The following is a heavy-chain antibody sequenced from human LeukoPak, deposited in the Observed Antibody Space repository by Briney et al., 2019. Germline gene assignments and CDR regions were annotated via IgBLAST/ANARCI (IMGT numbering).Heavy chain of an antibody. V-gene: IGHV4-61*02. Sequence: SETLSLTCTVSGGSISSGSYYWSWIRQPAGKGLEWIGRIYTSGSTNYNPSLKSRVTISVDTSKNQLSLKLSSVTAADTAVYYCARSANYDILTGLDWYFDLWGRGTLVTVSS. CDR3: ARSANYDILTGLDWYFDL. D-gene: IGHD3-9*01. CDR2: IYTSGST. CDR1: GGSISSGSYY. J-gene: IGHJ2*01.